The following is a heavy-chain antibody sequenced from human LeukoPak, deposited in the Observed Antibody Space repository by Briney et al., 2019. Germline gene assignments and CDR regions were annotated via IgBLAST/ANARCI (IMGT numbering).Heavy chain of an antibody. CDR2: ISATGGST. Sequence: GGSLRLSCAASGFTFNIYAMSWVRQGPGKGLEWVSFISATGGSTYYADSVKGRFTISRDNSKNTLYLQMNSLRAEDTAVYYCAKREGGSCYSKGGRGPLVTVSS. J-gene: IGHJ4*02. CDR1: GFTFNIYA. D-gene: IGHD2-15*01. V-gene: IGHV3-23*01. CDR3: AKREGGSCYSK.